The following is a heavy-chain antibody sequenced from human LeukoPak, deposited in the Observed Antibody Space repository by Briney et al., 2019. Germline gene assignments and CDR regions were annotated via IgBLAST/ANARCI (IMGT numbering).Heavy chain of an antibody. D-gene: IGHD5-24*01. CDR2: ISGSGDST. V-gene: IGHV3-23*01. J-gene: IGHJ4*02. Sequence: GGSLRLSCAASGFTFSTYVMSWVRQAPGKGLEWVSAISGSGDSTFYAGSMKGRFTITRDNSKNTLYLQMNSLRAEDTAVYYCAKYEVEGGQDYWGQGTLVTVSS. CDR1: GFTFSTYV. CDR3: AKYEVEGGQDY.